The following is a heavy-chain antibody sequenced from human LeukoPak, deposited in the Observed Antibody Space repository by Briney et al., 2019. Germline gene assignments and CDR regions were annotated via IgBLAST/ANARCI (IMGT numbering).Heavy chain of an antibody. D-gene: IGHD7-27*01. CDR3: ATDPRGWGPIDY. CDR2: INPSGGST. CDR1: GYTFTSYY. Sequence: GASVKVSCKASGYTFTSYYMHWVRQAPGQGLEWMGIINPSGGSTSYAQKFQGRVTMTRDTSTSTVYMELSSLRSEDTAVYYCATDPRGWGPIDYWGQGTLVTVSS. V-gene: IGHV1-46*01. J-gene: IGHJ4*02.